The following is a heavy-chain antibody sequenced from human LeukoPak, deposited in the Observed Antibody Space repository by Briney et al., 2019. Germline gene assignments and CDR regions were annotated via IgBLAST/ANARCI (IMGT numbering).Heavy chain of an antibody. V-gene: IGHV1-24*01. CDR1: GYTLTELS. D-gene: IGHD3-22*01. CDR3: ATTSSGPHYYYYYYMDV. J-gene: IGHJ6*03. CDR2: FDPEDGET. Sequence: GASVKVSCKVSGYTLTELSMHWVRQAPGKGLEWMGGFDPEDGETIYAQKFQGRVTMTEDTSTDTAYMELSSLRSEDTAVYYCATTSSGPHYYYYYYMDVWGKGTTVTVSS.